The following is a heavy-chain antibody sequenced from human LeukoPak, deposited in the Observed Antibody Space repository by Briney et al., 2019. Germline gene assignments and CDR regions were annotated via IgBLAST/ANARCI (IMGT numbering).Heavy chain of an antibody. D-gene: IGHD3-9*01. CDR3: AKDPADYSYFDY. CDR2: ISSSSSYI. J-gene: IGHJ4*02. Sequence: GGSLRLSCAASGFTFSSYSMNWVRQAPGKGLEWVSSISSSSSYIYYADSVKGRFTISRDNSKNTLYLQMNSLRAEDTAVYYCAKDPADYSYFDYWGQGTLVTVSS. V-gene: IGHV3-21*01. CDR1: GFTFSSYS.